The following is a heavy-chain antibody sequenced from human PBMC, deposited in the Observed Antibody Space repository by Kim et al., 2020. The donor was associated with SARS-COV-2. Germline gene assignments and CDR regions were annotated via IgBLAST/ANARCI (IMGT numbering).Heavy chain of an antibody. J-gene: IGHJ4*02. CDR1: GFTLTNSG. CDR2: IKQDGSQK. Sequence: GGSLRLSCAASGFTLTNSGMNWVRQAPGKGLEWVANIKQDGSQKYYVDSVKDRFTISIDSTKNSLYLQMDSLRAEDTAMYYCAGNRGDYWGQGTLVTVSS. CDR3: AGNRGDY. V-gene: IGHV3-7*01. D-gene: IGHD1-26*01.